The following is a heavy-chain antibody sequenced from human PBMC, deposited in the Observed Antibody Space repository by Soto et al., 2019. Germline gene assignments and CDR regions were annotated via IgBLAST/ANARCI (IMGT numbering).Heavy chain of an antibody. CDR1: GFTFSNYI. J-gene: IGHJ4*02. V-gene: IGHV3-21*01. CDR2: ISSSSNYI. CDR3: ARQSRLDY. Sequence: GGSLRLSCAASGFTFSNYIMSWVRQAPGKGLEWVSSISSSSNYIYYADSVKGRFTISRDNAKNSLYLQMNSLRAEDTAVYYCARQSRLDYWGQGTLVTVSS.